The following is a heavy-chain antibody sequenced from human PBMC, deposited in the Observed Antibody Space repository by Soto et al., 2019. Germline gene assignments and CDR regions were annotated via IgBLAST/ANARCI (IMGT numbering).Heavy chain of an antibody. CDR3: ARGGRRSPGMDV. CDR2: IYYSGST. Sequence: QVQLQESGPGLVKTSQTLSLTCTVSGGSISSGGYYWSWIRQHPGKGLEWIGYIYYSGSTYYNPSLKRRVTISVDTSKNQCSLKLSSVTAADTAVYYCARGGRRSPGMDVWCQGTTVTVSS. V-gene: IGHV4-31*03. J-gene: IGHJ6*02. CDR1: GGSISSGGYY.